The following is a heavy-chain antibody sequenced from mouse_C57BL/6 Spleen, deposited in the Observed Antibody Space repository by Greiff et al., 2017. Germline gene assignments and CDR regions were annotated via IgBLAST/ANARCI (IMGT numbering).Heavy chain of an antibody. J-gene: IGHJ2*01. CDR2: ISSGSSTI. V-gene: IGHV5-17*01. CDR1: GFTFSDYG. Sequence: EVHLVESGGGLVKPGGSLKLSCAASGFTFSDYGMHWVRQAPEKGLEWVAYISSGSSTIYYADTVKGRFTISRDNAKNTLFLQMTSLRSEDTAMYYCAREGGPYFDYWGQGTTLTVSS. CDR3: AREGGPYFDY.